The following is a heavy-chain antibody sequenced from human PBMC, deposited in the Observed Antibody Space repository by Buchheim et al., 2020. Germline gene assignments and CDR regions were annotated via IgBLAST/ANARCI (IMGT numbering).Heavy chain of an antibody. D-gene: IGHD3-9*01. CDR1: GGSIGSSSYY. J-gene: IGHJ5*02. CDR2: IYYSGST. V-gene: IGHV4-39*01. CDR3: ARQGSDILTGYNWFDP. Sequence: QLQLQESGPGLVKPSETLSLTCTVSGGSIGSSSYYWGWIRQPPGKGLEWIGSIYYSGSTDYNPSLKSRVNISVDTSKNQFSLKLSSVTAADTAVYYCARQGSDILTGYNWFDPWGQGTL.